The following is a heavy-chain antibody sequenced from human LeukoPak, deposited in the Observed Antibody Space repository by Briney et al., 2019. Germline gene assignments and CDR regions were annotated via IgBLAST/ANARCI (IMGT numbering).Heavy chain of an antibody. CDR2: MNPNSGNT. Sequence: ASVTVSCKASVYTFTIYDINWVRQAPGQGVGWMGWMNPNSGNTGYAQKFQGRGTMTRNTSISTAYMELSSLRSEDTAVYYCARQTQVVVAATRSFDYYYYMDVWGKGTTVTVSS. CDR1: VYTFTIYD. CDR3: ARQTQVVVAATRSFDYYYYMDV. J-gene: IGHJ6*03. V-gene: IGHV1-8*01. D-gene: IGHD2-15*01.